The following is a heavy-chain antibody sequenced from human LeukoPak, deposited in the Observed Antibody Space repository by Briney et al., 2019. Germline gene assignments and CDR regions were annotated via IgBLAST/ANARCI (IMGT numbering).Heavy chain of an antibody. J-gene: IGHJ4*02. D-gene: IGHD3-16*01. CDR1: GFTFSSYA. CDR3: AKDLRMYYDYVWGSVVLDY. CDR2: ISGSGGST. V-gene: IGHV3-23*01. Sequence: GGSLRLSCAASGFTFSSYAMSWVRQAPGKGLEWVSAISGSGGSTYYADSVKGRFTISRDNPRNTLYLQMNSLRAEDTAVYYCAKDLRMYYDYVWGSVVLDYWGQGTLVTVSS.